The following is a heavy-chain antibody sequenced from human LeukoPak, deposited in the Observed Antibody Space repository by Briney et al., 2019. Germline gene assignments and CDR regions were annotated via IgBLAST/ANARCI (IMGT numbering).Heavy chain of an antibody. CDR3: ARAAGSPPPIYYYYYGMDV. J-gene: IGHJ6*02. CDR2: INHSGST. V-gene: IGHV4-34*01. CDR1: GGSFSGYY. D-gene: IGHD2-15*01. Sequence: ASETLSLTCAVYGGSFSGYYWSWIRQPPGKGLEWIGEINHSGSTNYNPSLKSRVTISVDTSKNQFSLKLSSVTAADTAVYYCARAAGSPPPIYYYYYGMDVWGQGTTVTVSS.